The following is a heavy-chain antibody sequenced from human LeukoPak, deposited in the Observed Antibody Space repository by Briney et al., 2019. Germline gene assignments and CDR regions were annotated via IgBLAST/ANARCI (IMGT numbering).Heavy chain of an antibody. D-gene: IGHD6-13*01. J-gene: IGHJ4*02. CDR1: GCTCSSYA. V-gene: IGHV1-69*13. CDR3: ARDRWGGSSWYVPPDY. Sequence: ASVKVSCKASGCTCSSYAISWVRQAPGQGLEWMGGVIPIFGTANYAQKFQGRVTITADESTSTAYMELSSLRSEDTAVYYCARDRWGGSSWYVPPDYWGQGTLVTVSS. CDR2: VIPIFGTA.